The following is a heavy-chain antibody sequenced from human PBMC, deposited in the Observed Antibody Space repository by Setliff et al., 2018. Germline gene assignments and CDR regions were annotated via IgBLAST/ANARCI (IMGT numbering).Heavy chain of an antibody. D-gene: IGHD3-10*01. CDR3: ARGSTMIQGVRLYYHGLDV. CDR1: GESFSNNY. Sequence: PSETLSLTCSVCGESFSNNYWSWIRQTPGKGLEWIGRIYAIRSTNYNPSLKSRVTISLDTSNNQFSLKLSSVTAADTAVYYCARGSTMIQGVRLYYHGLDVWGQGTTVTVSS. J-gene: IGHJ6*02. CDR2: IYAIRST. V-gene: IGHV4-4*09.